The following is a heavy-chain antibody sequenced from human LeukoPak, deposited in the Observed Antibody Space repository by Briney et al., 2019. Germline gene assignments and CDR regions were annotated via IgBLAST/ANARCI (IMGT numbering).Heavy chain of an antibody. D-gene: IGHD6-13*01. CDR3: AKDAAGPEY. J-gene: IGHJ4*02. CDR1: GFTVSSNY. CDR2: IYSGGST. Sequence: GGSLRLSCAASGFTVSSNYMSWVRQAPGKGLEWVSIIYSGGSTYYADSVKGRFSISKDNSRNTLYLQMNSLRAEDTAVYYCAKDAAGPEYWGQGTLVTVSS. V-gene: IGHV3-66*01.